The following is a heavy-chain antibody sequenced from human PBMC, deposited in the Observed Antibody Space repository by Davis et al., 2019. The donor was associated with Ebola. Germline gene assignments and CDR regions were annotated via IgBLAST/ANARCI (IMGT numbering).Heavy chain of an antibody. CDR2: IYSGGST. D-gene: IGHD3-3*01. CDR3: ARDGGTIFGVVIYFYNGMDV. Sequence: GESLKISCAASGFTVSSNYMSWVRQAPGKGLEWVSVIYSGGSTYYADSVKGRFTISRDNSKNTLDLQMNSLRAEDTAVYYCARDGGTIFGVVIYFYNGMDVWGQGTTVTVSS. CDR1: GFTVSSNY. V-gene: IGHV3-66*02. J-gene: IGHJ6*02.